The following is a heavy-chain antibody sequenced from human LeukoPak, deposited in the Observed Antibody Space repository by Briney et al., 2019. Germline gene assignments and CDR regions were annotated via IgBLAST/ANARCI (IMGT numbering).Heavy chain of an antibody. V-gene: IGHV3-30*03. CDR2: ISYDGSNK. CDR3: AREYYYDSSGYTNYYYGMDV. J-gene: IGHJ6*02. CDR1: GFTFSSYG. Sequence: GRSLRLSCAASGFTFSSYGMHWVRQAPGKGLEWVAVISYDGSNKYYADSVKGRFTISRDNSKNTLYLQMNSLRAEDTAVYYCAREYYYDSSGYTNYYYGMDVWGQGTTVTVSS. D-gene: IGHD3-22*01.